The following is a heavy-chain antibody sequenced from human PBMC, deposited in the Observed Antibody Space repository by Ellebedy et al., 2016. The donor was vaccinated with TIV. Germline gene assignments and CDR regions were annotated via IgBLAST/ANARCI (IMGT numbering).Heavy chain of an antibody. Sequence: KVSCKGSGYSFTSYWIGWVRQMPGKGLEWMGIIYPSDSYTNYSPSFQGHVTISADKSISTAYLQWSSLKASDTAMYYCARHETVSGPFDYWGQGTLVTVSS. J-gene: IGHJ4*02. D-gene: IGHD4-11*01. CDR3: ARHETVSGPFDY. CDR2: IYPSDSYT. V-gene: IGHV5-51*01. CDR1: GYSFTSYW.